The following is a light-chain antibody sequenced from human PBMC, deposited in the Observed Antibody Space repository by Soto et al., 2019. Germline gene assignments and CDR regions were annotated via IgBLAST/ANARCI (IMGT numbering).Light chain of an antibody. CDR2: SAF. Sequence: EIVLTQSPGTLSLSPGERGTLSCRASQSVSSNYLAWYQQTPGQAPRLLIYSAFSRAPGIPDRFSGIGSGTDYTFTISRLEPEDFAVYYCQYYGSSPWTLGQGTKVEIK. V-gene: IGKV3-20*01. J-gene: IGKJ1*01. CDR3: QYYGSSPWT. CDR1: QSVSSNY.